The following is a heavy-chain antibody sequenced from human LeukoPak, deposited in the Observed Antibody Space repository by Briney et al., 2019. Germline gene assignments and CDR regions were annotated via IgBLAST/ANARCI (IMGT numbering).Heavy chain of an antibody. CDR2: IYTSGST. J-gene: IGHJ6*03. CDR1: GGSISSGSYY. D-gene: IGHD3-10*01. CDR3: ARERITMVRGAQSYYYYMDV. Sequence: PSQTLSLTCTVSGGSISSGSYYWSWIRQPAGKGLEWIGRIYTSGSTNYNPSLKSRVTISVDTSKNQFSLKLSSVTAADTAVYYCARERITMVRGAQSYYYYMDVWGKGTTVTISS. V-gene: IGHV4-61*02.